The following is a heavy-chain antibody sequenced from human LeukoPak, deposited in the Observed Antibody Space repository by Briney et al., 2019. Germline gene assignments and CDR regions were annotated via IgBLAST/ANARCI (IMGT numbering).Heavy chain of an antibody. D-gene: IGHD5-24*01. CDR2: IYYSGST. Sequence: PSETLSLTCTVSGGSISSYYWSWIRQPPGKGLEWIGYIYYSGSTNYNPSLKSRVTISVDTSKNQFSLKLSSVTAADTAVYYCARQGVTERDGYNYFDYWGQGTLVTVSS. V-gene: IGHV4-59*08. J-gene: IGHJ4*02. CDR1: GGSISSYY. CDR3: ARQGVTERDGYNYFDY.